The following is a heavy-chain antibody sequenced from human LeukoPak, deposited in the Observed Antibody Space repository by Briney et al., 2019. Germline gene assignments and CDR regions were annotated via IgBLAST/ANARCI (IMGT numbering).Heavy chain of an antibody. D-gene: IGHD4-23*01. J-gene: IGHJ6*03. Sequence: GGSLRLSCAASGFTFSSYWMSWVRQAPGKGLEWVANIKQDGSEKYYVDSVKGRFTISRDNAKNSLYLQMNSLRAEDTAVYYCAKDGDGGYYYYYYMDVWGKGTTVTVSS. CDR3: AKDGDGGYYYYYYMDV. CDR2: IKQDGSEK. CDR1: GFTFSSYW. V-gene: IGHV3-7*03.